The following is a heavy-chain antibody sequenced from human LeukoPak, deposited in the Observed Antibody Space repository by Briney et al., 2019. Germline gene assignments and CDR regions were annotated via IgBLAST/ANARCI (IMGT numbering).Heavy chain of an antibody. CDR3: ARLGSSSWTDY. V-gene: IGHV4-34*01. CDR2: INHSGST. J-gene: IGHJ4*02. Sequence: PSETLSLTCAVYGGSFSGYYWSWIRQPPGKGLEWIGEINHSGSTNYNPSLKSRVTISVDTSKNQFSLKLSSVTAADTAVYYCARLGSSSWTDYWGQGTLVTVSS. D-gene: IGHD6-13*01. CDR1: GGSFSGYY.